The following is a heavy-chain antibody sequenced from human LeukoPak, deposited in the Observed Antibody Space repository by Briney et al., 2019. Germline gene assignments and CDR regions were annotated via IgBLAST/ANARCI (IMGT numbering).Heavy chain of an antibody. D-gene: IGHD6-6*01. CDR2: IRYDGSNK. V-gene: IGHV3-30*02. Sequence: GGSLRLSCAASGFTFSSYGMHWVRQAPGKGLEWVAFIRYDGSNKYYADSVKGRFTISRDNSKNTLYLQMNSLRAEDTALYHCARVYSSSYYYYYMDVWGKGTTVTVSS. CDR3: ARVYSSSYYYYYMDV. CDR1: GFTFSSYG. J-gene: IGHJ6*03.